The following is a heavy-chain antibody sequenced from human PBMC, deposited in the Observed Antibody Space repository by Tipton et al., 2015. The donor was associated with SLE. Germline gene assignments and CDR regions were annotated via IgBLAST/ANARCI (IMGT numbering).Heavy chain of an antibody. CDR3: AKEGTFYDIWSGFDYFDY. Sequence: SLRLSCAASGFSFRKYGMIWVRQAPGKGLEWVSGITGSGSDTYYADSVKGRFTVYRDNSKKMVYLQMNSLRDEDTAVYYCAKEGTFYDIWSGFDYFDYWGQGTLVTVSS. CDR1: GFSFRKYG. V-gene: IGHV3-23*01. J-gene: IGHJ4*02. D-gene: IGHD3-3*01. CDR2: ITGSGSDT.